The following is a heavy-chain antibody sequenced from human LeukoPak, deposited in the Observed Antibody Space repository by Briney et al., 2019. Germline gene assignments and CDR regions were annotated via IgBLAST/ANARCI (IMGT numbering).Heavy chain of an antibody. CDR3: ARWASATGFFDY. J-gene: IGHJ4*02. Sequence: GASVKVSCKASGYTFSDYYIHWIQQGPGKGLEWMERVDPENGETLYAQKFRGRVTFTADTSAETTYMEISGLGSEDTAVYFCARWASATGFFDYWGQGALVTVSS. D-gene: IGHD1-1*01. CDR1: GYTFSDYY. CDR2: VDPENGET. V-gene: IGHV1-69-2*01.